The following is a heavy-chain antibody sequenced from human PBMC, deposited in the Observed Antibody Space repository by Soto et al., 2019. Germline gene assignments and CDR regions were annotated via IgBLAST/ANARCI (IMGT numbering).Heavy chain of an antibody. CDR3: ARGVSSGWKNYYYYYGMDV. CDR2: INHSGST. Sequence: PSETLSLTCAVYGGSFSGYYWSWIRQPPGKGLEWIGEINHSGSTNYNPSLKSRATISVDTSKNQFSLKLSSVTAADTAVYYCARGVSSGWKNYYYYYGMDVWGQGTTVTVSS. V-gene: IGHV4-34*01. D-gene: IGHD6-19*01. J-gene: IGHJ6*02. CDR1: GGSFSGYY.